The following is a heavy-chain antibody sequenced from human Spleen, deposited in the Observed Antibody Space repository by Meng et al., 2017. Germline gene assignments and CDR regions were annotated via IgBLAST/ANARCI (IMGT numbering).Heavy chain of an antibody. V-gene: IGHV3-23*01. D-gene: IGHD3-10*01. CDR3: ARARDYFGLGSYSYYFDF. Sequence: GESLKISCAASGFTYSYCAMSWVRQAPGKGLEWVSAISNSADNTYYTDSVKGRFTISRDNYKNTLYLQMNSLRADDAAVYYCARARDYFGLGSYSYYFDFWGQGTQVTVSS. J-gene: IGHJ4*02. CDR1: GFTYSYCA. CDR2: ISNSADNT.